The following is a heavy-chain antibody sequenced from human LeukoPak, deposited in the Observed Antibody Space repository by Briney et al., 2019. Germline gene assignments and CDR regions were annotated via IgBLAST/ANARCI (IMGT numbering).Heavy chain of an antibody. CDR1: GGSISKTKW. CDR2: VNLQGST. J-gene: IGHJ4*02. Sequence: SGTLSLTCGVSGGSISKTKWSSCLRQPPGKGLEWIGEVNLQGSTNYNPSLKSRVAISVDKSENHISLKLTSVTAADTAVYYCARERDPYRPMDYWGQGTLVTVAS. D-gene: IGHD2-2*01. CDR3: ARERDPYRPMDY. V-gene: IGHV4-4*02.